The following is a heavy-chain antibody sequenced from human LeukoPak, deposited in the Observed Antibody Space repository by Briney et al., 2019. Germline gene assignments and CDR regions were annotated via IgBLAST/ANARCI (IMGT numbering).Heavy chain of an antibody. Sequence: SQTLSLTCAISGDSVSSNSVAWNWIRQSPSRGLEWLGRTYYKSKWYTDYAPSVKSRITINPDTSKNQFSLQLDSVTPEDTAVYYCTRDPGWLEFDPWGQGTLVTVSS. CDR2: TYYKSKWYT. J-gene: IGHJ5*02. CDR3: TRDPGWLEFDP. V-gene: IGHV6-1*01. CDR1: GDSVSSNSVA. D-gene: IGHD6-19*01.